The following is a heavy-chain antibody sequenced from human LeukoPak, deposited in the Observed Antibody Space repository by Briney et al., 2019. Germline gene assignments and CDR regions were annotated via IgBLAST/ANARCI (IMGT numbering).Heavy chain of an antibody. D-gene: IGHD1-26*01. V-gene: IGHV1-18*01. CDR3: ARDSRARGYSGSFSFGY. CDR1: GYTFTSYG. CDR2: ISAYNGNT. J-gene: IGHJ4*02. Sequence: ASVKVSCKASGYTFTSYGISWVRQAPGQGLEWMGWISAYNGNTNYAQKLQGRVTMTTDTSTSTAYMELRNLRSDDTAVYYCARDSRARGYSGSFSFGYWGQGTLVTVSS.